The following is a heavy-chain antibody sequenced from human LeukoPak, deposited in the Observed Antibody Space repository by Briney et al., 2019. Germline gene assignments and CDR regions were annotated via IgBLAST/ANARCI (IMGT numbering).Heavy chain of an antibody. CDR3: ARDLVVPAANGDYYYYYMDV. CDR2: IIPIFGTA. Sequence: SVKVSCKASGGTFSSYAISWVRQAPGQGLEWMGGIIPIFGTANYAQKFQGRVTITADESTSTAYMELSSLRSEDTAVYYCARDLVVPAANGDYYYYYMDVWGKGTTVTVSS. J-gene: IGHJ6*03. D-gene: IGHD2-2*01. V-gene: IGHV1-69*01. CDR1: GGTFSSYA.